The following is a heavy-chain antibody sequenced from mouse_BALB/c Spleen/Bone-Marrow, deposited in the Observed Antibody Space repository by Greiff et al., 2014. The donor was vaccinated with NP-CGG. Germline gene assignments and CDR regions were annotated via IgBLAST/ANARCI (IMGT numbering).Heavy chain of an antibody. CDR2: INTGSGGT. Sequence: QVQLQQSGAELVRPGTSVKVSCKASGYAFTNYLIEWVKQRPGQGLEWIGVINTGSGGTNYNEKFKGKATLTADKSSSTAYMQLSSLTSDDSAVYFCARELVRWYFDVWGAGTTVTVSS. V-gene: IGHV1-54*01. CDR1: GYAFTNYL. CDR3: ARELVRWYFDV. D-gene: IGHD2-14*01. J-gene: IGHJ1*01.